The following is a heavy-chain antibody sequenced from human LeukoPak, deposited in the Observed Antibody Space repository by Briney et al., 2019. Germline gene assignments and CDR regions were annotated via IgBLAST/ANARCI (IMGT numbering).Heavy chain of an antibody. CDR1: GYTFTSYG. Sequence: VASVKVSCKASGYTFTSYGISWVRQAPGQGLEWMGWISAYNGNTNYAQKLQGRVTMTTDTSTSTAYMELRSLRSDDSAVYFCARVPIPPYSSSWYQPFDYWGQGTLVTVSS. J-gene: IGHJ4*02. V-gene: IGHV1-18*01. CDR2: ISAYNGNT. CDR3: ARVPIPPYSSSWYQPFDY. D-gene: IGHD6-13*01.